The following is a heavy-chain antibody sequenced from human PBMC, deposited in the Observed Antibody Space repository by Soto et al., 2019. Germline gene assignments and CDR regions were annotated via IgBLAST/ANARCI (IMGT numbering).Heavy chain of an antibody. Sequence: QVQLVQSGAEVKKPGASVKVSCKASGYTFTSYDINWVRQATGQGLEWMGWMNPNSGNTGYAQKFQGRVTMTRNTSISTAYMELSSLRSEETAVYYCAREGVGCSGGSCYSVDAFDIWGQGTMVTVSS. J-gene: IGHJ3*02. CDR3: AREGVGCSGGSCYSVDAFDI. D-gene: IGHD2-15*01. V-gene: IGHV1-8*01. CDR2: MNPNSGNT. CDR1: GYTFTSYD.